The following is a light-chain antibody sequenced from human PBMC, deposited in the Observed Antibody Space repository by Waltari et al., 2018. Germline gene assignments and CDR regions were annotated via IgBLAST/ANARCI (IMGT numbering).Light chain of an antibody. J-gene: IGLJ1*01. CDR2: EVI. CDR1: TTAVRNYDL. CDR3: CSYAGLGTYV. Sequence: QSALPQPASVSGTPGQPTTLSCPGTTTAVRNYDLVAWYQHHPGKAPKLLICEVIKRPSGVSSRFSGSKSGSTASLTISGLQPDDEADYYCCSYAGLGTYVFGSGTKVTVL. V-gene: IGLV2-23*02.